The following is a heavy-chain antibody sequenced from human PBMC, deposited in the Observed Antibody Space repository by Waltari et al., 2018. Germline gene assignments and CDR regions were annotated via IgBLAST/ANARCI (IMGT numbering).Heavy chain of an antibody. Sequence: QVQLVQSGAEAEKPGSSVMVSCQVSGDTPTNYAIHWVLQAPGQGLEWVGRISPIFATENFAQKFQDRVTITAATSTSTAYMEVSSLRSDDTAMYYCAVTLSAAPFYGLDVWGQGTTVTVFS. V-gene: IGHV1-69*08. CDR1: GDTPTNYA. CDR3: AVTLSAAPFYGLDV. D-gene: IGHD6-13*01. CDR2: ISPIFATE. J-gene: IGHJ6*02.